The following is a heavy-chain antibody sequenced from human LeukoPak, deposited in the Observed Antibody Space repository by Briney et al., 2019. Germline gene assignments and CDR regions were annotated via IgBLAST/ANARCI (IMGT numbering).Heavy chain of an antibody. J-gene: IGHJ4*02. CDR1: GGSISSSGYY. CDR3: ARHADSGFGELAFDY. D-gene: IGHD3-10*01. CDR2: MYYNGNI. Sequence: KPSETLSLTCTVSGGSISSSGYYWDLIRQPPGKGLEWIGSMYYNGNIFYNPSLKSRVTISVDTAKNQLSLELTSVTDADTAVYYCARHADSGFGELAFDYWGQGTLVTVSS. V-gene: IGHV4-39*01.